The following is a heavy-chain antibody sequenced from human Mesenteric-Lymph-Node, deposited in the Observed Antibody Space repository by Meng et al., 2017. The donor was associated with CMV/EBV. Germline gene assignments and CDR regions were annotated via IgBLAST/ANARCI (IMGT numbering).Heavy chain of an antibody. CDR1: GFSFSNYA. J-gene: IGHJ4*02. Sequence: LYCAASGFSFSNYAMNWVRQTPGKGLEWVSSISSGSTYYADSVKGRFTISRDNIKNSLYLQMNSLRAEDTAVYYCARSPVWSTTFYDYWGQGTLVTVSS. CDR3: ARSPVWSTTFYDY. V-gene: IGHV3-21*06. CDR2: ISSGSTY. D-gene: IGHD3-10*01.